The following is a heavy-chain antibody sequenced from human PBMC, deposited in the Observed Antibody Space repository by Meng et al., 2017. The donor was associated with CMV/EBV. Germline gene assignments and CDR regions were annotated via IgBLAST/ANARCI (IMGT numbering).Heavy chain of an antibody. J-gene: IGHJ6*02. CDR3: ARGPSSIAARQYYYYGMDV. Sequence: SVKVSCKASGYTFTSYGISWVRQAPGQGLEWMGRIIPILGIANYAQKFQGRVTITADKSTSTAYMELSSLRSEDTAVYYCARGPSSIAARQYYYYGMDVWGQGTTVTVSS. V-gene: IGHV1-69*04. D-gene: IGHD6-6*01. CDR2: IIPILGIA. CDR1: GYTFTSYG.